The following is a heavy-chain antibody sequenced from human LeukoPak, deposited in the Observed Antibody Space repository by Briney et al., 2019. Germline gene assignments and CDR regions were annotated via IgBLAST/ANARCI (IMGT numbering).Heavy chain of an antibody. D-gene: IGHD6-13*01. CDR3: TRDMSSSSWHALAH. CDR2: IGGGSSDT. Sequence: GGSPRLSCAASGFTFSSYSMDWVRQAPGKGLEWVSYIGGGSSDTHYADSVKGRFTMSRDNAKNSVYLEMNSLRVEDTAVYYCTRDMSSSSWHALAHWGQGILVTVSS. J-gene: IGHJ4*02. CDR1: GFTFSSYS. V-gene: IGHV3-21*06.